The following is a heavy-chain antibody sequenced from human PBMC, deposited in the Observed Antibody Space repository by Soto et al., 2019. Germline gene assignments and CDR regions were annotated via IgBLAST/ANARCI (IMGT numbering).Heavy chain of an antibody. CDR3: ARDGPYYYASRMDV. CDR2: LHSGGDT. CDR1: GIPVSSNY. J-gene: IGHJ6*02. D-gene: IGHD3-10*01. Sequence: EVQLAESGGGLVQPGGSLRLSCAASGIPVSSNYMTWVRQAPGKGLEWVSVLHSGGDTYYANSVKGRFTISRHDSTNTLFLQMNSLTADDTAVYYCARDGPYYYASRMDVWGQGTTVTVSS. V-gene: IGHV3-53*04.